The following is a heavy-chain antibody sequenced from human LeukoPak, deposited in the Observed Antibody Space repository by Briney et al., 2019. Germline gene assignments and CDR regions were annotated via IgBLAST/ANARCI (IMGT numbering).Heavy chain of an antibody. D-gene: IGHD6-13*01. CDR3: AKDIWSSWRYYYYYMDV. Sequence: GGSLRLSCAASGFTFDDYGMSWVRQAPGKGLEWVSGINWNGGSTGYADSVKGRFTISRDNSKNTLYLQMNSLRAEDTAVYYCAKDIWSSWRYYYYYMDVWGKGTTVTISS. J-gene: IGHJ6*03. V-gene: IGHV3-20*04. CDR1: GFTFDDYG. CDR2: INWNGGST.